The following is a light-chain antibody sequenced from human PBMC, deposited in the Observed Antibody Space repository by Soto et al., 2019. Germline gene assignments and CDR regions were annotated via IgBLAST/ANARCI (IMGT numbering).Light chain of an antibody. CDR3: KKYNNWPRET. J-gene: IGKJ1*01. CDR2: GAS. CDR1: QSVSSN. Sequence: IVMTQSPATLSVSPGERATLSCRASQSVSSNLAWYQQKPGQAPRLLIYGASTRATGIPARFSGSGSGTEFTLTISSLQSEDFAVYYCKKYNNWPRETFGQGTKVEIX. V-gene: IGKV3-15*01.